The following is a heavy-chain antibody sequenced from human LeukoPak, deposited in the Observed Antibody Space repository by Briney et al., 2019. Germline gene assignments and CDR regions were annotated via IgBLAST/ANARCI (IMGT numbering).Heavy chain of an antibody. V-gene: IGHV3-74*01. CDR2: INSDGSST. Sequence: GGSLRLSCAASGFTFDDYAMHWVRQAPGKGLVWVSRINSDGSSTSYADSVKGRFTISRDNAKNTLYLQMNSLRAEDTAVYYCARDLGGVVAATPTDGMDVWGQGTTVTVSS. D-gene: IGHD2-15*01. CDR3: ARDLGGVVAATPTDGMDV. J-gene: IGHJ6*02. CDR1: GFTFDDYA.